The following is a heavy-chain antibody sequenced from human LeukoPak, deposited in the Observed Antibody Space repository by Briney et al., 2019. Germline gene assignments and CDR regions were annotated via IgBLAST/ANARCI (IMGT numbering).Heavy chain of an antibody. CDR2: IYYSGST. Sequence: SETLSLTCTVSGVSISSGGYYWNWIRQHPGKGLEWIGYIYYSGSTYYNPSLKSRVTISVDTSKNQFSLKLSSVTAADTAVYYCARGRDIVVVVAATETSDAFDIWGQGTMVTVSS. CDR1: GVSISSGGYY. D-gene: IGHD2-15*01. J-gene: IGHJ3*02. CDR3: ARGRDIVVVVAATETSDAFDI. V-gene: IGHV4-31*03.